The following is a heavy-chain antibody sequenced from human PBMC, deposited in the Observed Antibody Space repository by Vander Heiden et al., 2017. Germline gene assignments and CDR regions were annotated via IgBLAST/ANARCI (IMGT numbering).Heavy chain of an antibody. CDR3: ASIAVAGTTDFDY. J-gene: IGHJ4*01. CDR2: ITPFNGNT. V-gene: IGHV1-45*02. D-gene: IGHD6-19*01. Sequence: QMQLVQSGAEVKKTGSSVKVSCKASGYTFTYRYLHWVRQAPGQALEWMGWITPFNGNTNYAQKFQDRVTITRDRSMSTAYMELSSLRSEDTAMYYCASIAVAGTTDFDYWGQGTLVTVSS. CDR1: GYTFTYRY.